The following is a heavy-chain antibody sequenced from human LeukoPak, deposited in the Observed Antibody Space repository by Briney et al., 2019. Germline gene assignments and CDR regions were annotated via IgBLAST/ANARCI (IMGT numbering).Heavy chain of an antibody. V-gene: IGHV3-21*01. CDR1: GFSFRSYS. D-gene: IGHD3-9*01. CDR3: ASLLWDYDILTGYSRGYYYYGMDV. J-gene: IGHJ6*02. CDR2: ISGSSSYI. Sequence: PGGSLRLSCAASGFSFRSYSMNWVRQAPGKGLEWVSFISGSSSYIFYADSVKGRFTISRDNAKNSLNLQMNSLRAEDTAVYYCASLLWDYDILTGYSRGYYYYGMDVWGQGTTVTVSS.